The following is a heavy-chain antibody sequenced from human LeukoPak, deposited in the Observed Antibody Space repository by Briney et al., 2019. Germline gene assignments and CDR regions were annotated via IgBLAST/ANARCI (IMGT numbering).Heavy chain of an antibody. V-gene: IGHV4-59*12. Sequence: TSETLSLTCTVSGGSISSYYWSWIRQPPGKGLEWIGYIYYSGSTNYNPSLKSRVTISVDTSKNQFSLKLSSVTAADTAVYYCASLPYCSSTSCYEFFDYWGQGTLVTVSS. J-gene: IGHJ4*02. D-gene: IGHD2-2*01. CDR1: GGSISSYY. CDR3: ASLPYCSSTSCYEFFDY. CDR2: IYYSGST.